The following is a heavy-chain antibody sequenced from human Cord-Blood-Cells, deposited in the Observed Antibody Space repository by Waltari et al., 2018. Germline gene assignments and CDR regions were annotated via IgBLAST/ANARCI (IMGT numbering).Heavy chain of an antibody. CDR1: VGTSSTYA. J-gene: IGHJ4*02. Sequence: QLCRPGVEGKNLGPPVRVSCMASVGTSSTYATTGGGQPPGKGLEWMGGIIPIFGTANYAQKFQGRVTITADESTSTAYMELSSLRSEDTAVYYCARDRIAAAGTACGYWGQGTLVTVSS. CDR2: IIPIFGTA. CDR3: ARDRIAAAGTACGY. V-gene: IGHV1-69*12. D-gene: IGHD6-13*01.